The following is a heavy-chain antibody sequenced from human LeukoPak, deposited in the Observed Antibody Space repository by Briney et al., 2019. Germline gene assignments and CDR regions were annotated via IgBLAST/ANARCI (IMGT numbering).Heavy chain of an antibody. CDR3: ARGGDILTGPHDAFDI. D-gene: IGHD3-9*01. CDR2: ISSSSSTI. CDR1: GFTFSSYS. V-gene: IGHV3-48*04. J-gene: IGHJ3*02. Sequence: GGSLRLSCAASGFTFSSYSMNWVRQAPGKGLEWVSYISSSSSTIYYADSVKGRFNISRDNAKDSLYLQMNSLRTEDKAVYYGARGGDILTGPHDAFDIWGQGAMVTVSS.